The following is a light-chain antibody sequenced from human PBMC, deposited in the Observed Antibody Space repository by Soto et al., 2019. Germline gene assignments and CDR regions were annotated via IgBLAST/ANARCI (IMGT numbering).Light chain of an antibody. V-gene: IGLV1-47*01. CDR1: SSNIGSNY. J-gene: IGLJ2*01. CDR3: AVWDDSLSGVV. CDR2: RSN. Sequence: QSVLTQPPSASGTPGQRVTISCSGSSSNIGSNYVYWYQQLPGTAPKLLIYRSNQRPSGVADRFSGSKSGTSASLAISGLRSEDEADYYCAVWDDSLSGVVFGGGTKLTVL.